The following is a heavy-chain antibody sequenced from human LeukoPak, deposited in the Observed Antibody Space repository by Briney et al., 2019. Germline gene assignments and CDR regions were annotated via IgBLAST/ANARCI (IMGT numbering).Heavy chain of an antibody. D-gene: IGHD5-12*01. CDR2: INPSGGST. CDR1: GYTFTSYY. J-gene: IGHJ4*02. V-gene: IGHV1-46*01. CDR3: ARVGGVATYLDY. Sequence: ASVKVSCKAAGYTFTSYYMHWVRQAPGQGLEWMGIINPSGGSTSYAQKFQGRVTMTRDTSTSTVYMELSSLRSEDTAVYYCARVGGVATYLDYWGQGTLVTVSS.